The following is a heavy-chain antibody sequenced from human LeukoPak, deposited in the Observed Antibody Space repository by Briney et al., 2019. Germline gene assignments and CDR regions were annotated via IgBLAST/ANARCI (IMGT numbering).Heavy chain of an antibody. D-gene: IGHD5-18*01. CDR1: GFTFSSYS. Sequence: GGSLRLSCAASGFTFSSYSMNWVRQAPGKGLEWVSSISSSSSYIYYADSVKGRFTISRDNAKNSLYLQMNSLRAEDTAVYYWAGAYYVGYSYGRNHYWYFDLWGRGTLVTVSS. CDR3: AGAYYVGYSYGRNHYWYFDL. V-gene: IGHV3-21*01. CDR2: ISSSSSYI. J-gene: IGHJ2*01.